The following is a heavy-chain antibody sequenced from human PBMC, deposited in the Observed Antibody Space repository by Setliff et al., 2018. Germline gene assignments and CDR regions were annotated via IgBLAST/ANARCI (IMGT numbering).Heavy chain of an antibody. D-gene: IGHD6-19*01. V-gene: IGHV1-18*01. J-gene: IGHJ4*02. CDR2: IIPSTGNT. CDR1: GGTSRKYA. Sequence: ASVKVSCKASGGTSRKYAITWVRQAPGQGLEWMTMIIPSTGNTNYPQWLQDRVTMTIDTSATTVYMELQSLRSDDTAVYYCVRSSAPQVVLAADFDFWGQGTPVTVSS. CDR3: VRSSAPQVVLAADFDF.